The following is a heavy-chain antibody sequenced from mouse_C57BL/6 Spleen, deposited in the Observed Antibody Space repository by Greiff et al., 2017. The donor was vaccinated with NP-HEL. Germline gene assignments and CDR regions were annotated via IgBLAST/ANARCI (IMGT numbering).Heavy chain of an antibody. CDR2: IDPANGNT. V-gene: IGHV14-3*01. CDR1: GFNIKNTY. D-gene: IGHD1-1*01. J-gene: IGHJ4*01. Sequence: QLQQSVAELVRPGASVKLSCTASGFNIKNTYMHWVKQRPEQGLEWIGRIDPANGNTKYAPKFQGKATITADTSSNTAYLQLSILTSEDTAIYYCAITTVVAPYAMDYWGQGTSVTVSS. CDR3: AITTVVAPYAMDY.